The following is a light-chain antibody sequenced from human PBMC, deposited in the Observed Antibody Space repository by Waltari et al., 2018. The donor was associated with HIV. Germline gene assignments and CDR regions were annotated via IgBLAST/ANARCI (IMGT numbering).Light chain of an antibody. Sequence: QSVLTQPTSVSAPPGQRVTISCNGSSPNICNGNEVHWYPKIPGKTPKLHNYGNNKRPSGAPDRFSCSKSGTSGSLAITGLQADDDAYYYCQFYDSRLSHVVFGGGTKLTVL. V-gene: IGLV1-40*01. J-gene: IGLJ2*01. CDR3: QFYDSRLSHVV. CDR2: GNN. CDR1: SPNICNGNE.